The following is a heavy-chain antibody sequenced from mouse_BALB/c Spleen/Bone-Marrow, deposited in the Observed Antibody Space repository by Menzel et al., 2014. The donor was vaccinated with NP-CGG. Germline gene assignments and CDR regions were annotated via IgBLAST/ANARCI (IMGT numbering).Heavy chain of an antibody. J-gene: IGHJ4*01. CDR2: ISSGGGST. Sequence: EVHLVESGGGLVKPGGSLKLSCAASGFAFSSYDMSWVRQTPEKRLEWVAYISSGGGSTYYPDTVKGRFTISRDNAKNTLYLQMSSLKSEDTAMYYCARPLYYYGSSPFYATDYWGQGTSVTVSS. V-gene: IGHV5-12-1*01. D-gene: IGHD1-1*01. CDR3: ARPLYYYGSSPFYATDY. CDR1: GFAFSSYD.